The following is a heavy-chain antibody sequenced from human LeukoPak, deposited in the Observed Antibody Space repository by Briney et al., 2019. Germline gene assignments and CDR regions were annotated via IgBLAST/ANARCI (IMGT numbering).Heavy chain of an antibody. V-gene: IGHV1-46*01. CDR2: INPSGGST. D-gene: IGHD3-16*01. CDR1: GYTFTSYY. Sequence: ASVKVSCKASGYTFTSYYMHWVRQAPGQGLEWMGIINPSGGSTSYAQKFQGRVTITADKSTSTAYMELSSLRSEDTAVYYCARVEVGGGDNYFDYWGQGTLVTVSS. CDR3: ARVEVGGGDNYFDY. J-gene: IGHJ4*02.